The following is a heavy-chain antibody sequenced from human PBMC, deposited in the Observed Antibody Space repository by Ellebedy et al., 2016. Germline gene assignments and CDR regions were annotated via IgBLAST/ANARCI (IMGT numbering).Heavy chain of an antibody. D-gene: IGHD4-11*01. CDR3: ARAGGLHDYSNYDPPHYYYHGMDV. Sequence: SETLSLTCTVSGGSISSGGYYWSWIRQHPGKGLEWIGYIYYSGSTYYNPSLKSRVTISVDTSKNQFSLKLSSVTAADTAVYYCARAGGLHDYSNYDPPHYYYHGMDVWGQGTTVTVSS. CDR2: IYYSGST. J-gene: IGHJ6*02. CDR1: GGSISSGGYY. V-gene: IGHV4-31*03.